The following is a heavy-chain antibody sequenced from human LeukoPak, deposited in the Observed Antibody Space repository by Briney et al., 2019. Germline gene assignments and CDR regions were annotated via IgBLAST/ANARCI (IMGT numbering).Heavy chain of an antibody. D-gene: IGHD3-16*02. CDR3: AKPEEYYDYVWGSYRKYYFDY. Sequence: PGGSLRLSCAASGFTFSSYGMHWVRQAPGKGLEWVAVISYDGSNKYYADSVKGRFTISRDNSKNTLYLQMNSLRAEDTAVYYCAKPEEYYDYVWGSYRKYYFDYWGQGTLVTVSS. V-gene: IGHV3-30*18. CDR1: GFTFSSYG. J-gene: IGHJ4*02. CDR2: ISYDGSNK.